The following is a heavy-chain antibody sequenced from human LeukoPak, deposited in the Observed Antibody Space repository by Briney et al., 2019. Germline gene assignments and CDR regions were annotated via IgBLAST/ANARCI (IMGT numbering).Heavy chain of an antibody. CDR2: IRNKGNSYTT. CDR3: TRAKTFDFDI. CDR1: GFTFSDHY. Sequence: PGGSLRLSCAASGFTFSDHYMDWVRQAPGKGLEWLGRIRNKGNSYTTEYAASVKVRFTISRDDSKNSLYLQMNSLKTEDTSVYYCTRAKTFDFDIWGQGTMVTVSS. J-gene: IGHJ3*02. D-gene: IGHD3-9*01. V-gene: IGHV3-72*01.